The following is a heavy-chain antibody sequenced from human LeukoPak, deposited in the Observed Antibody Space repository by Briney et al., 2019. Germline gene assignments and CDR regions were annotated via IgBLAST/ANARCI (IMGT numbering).Heavy chain of an antibody. CDR1: GGSISSSSYY. V-gene: IGHV4-39*01. CDR3: ARQEYGSGSLDY. J-gene: IGHJ4*02. Sequence: SETLSLTCTVSGGSISSSSYYWGWIRQPPGKGLEWIGSIYYSGSTYYNPSLKSRVTISVDTSKNQFSLKLSSVTAADTAVYYCARQEYGSGSLDYWGQGTLVTVSS. D-gene: IGHD3-10*01. CDR2: IYYSGST.